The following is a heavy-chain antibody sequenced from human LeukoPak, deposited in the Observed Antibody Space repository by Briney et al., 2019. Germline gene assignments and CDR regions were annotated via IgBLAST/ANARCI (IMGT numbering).Heavy chain of an antibody. D-gene: IGHD4-17*01. CDR2: ITSGGTTI. J-gene: IGHJ4*02. CDR3: ARDYSTVTTFFDY. V-gene: IGHV3-48*01. Sequence: GGSLRLSCAASGFTFSSYAMNWVRQAPGKGLEWVSYITSGGTTIYYADSVKGRFTISRDNAKNSLYLQMNSLRAEDTAVYYCARDYSTVTTFFDYWGQGTLVTVSS. CDR1: GFTFSSYA.